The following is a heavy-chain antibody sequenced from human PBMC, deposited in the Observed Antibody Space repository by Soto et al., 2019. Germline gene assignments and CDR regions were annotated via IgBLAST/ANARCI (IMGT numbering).Heavy chain of an antibody. Sequence: EVQLLESGGGLVQPGGSLRLSCATSGFTFSSYAMSWVRQAPGKGLEWVSVVSGSGDSTYYADSVKGRFTVSRDNSKTTLYLQMNSLRAEDTAVYYCAKPLGTMVRGVIITIYYFDYWGQGTLVTVSS. J-gene: IGHJ4*02. CDR2: VSGSGDST. V-gene: IGHV3-23*01. CDR3: AKPLGTMVRGVIITIYYFDY. CDR1: GFTFSSYA. D-gene: IGHD3-10*01.